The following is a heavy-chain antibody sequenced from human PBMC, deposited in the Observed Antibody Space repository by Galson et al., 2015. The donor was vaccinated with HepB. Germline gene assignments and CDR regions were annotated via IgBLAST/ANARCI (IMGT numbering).Heavy chain of an antibody. J-gene: IGHJ4*02. CDR1: GGSISSGDW. Sequence: LTCTVSGGSISSGDWWTWVRQPPGKGLEWIGEIYQSGSTTYNSSLGSRVTISVDKSKNQFSLILTSVTAADTAVYYCTKTVALRRYFDSWGQGTLVTVSS. CDR2: IYQSGST. CDR3: TKTVALRRYFDS. D-gene: IGHD1-14*01. V-gene: IGHV4-4*02.